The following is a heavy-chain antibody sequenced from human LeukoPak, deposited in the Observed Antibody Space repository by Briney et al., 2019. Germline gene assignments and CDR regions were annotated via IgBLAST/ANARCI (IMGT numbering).Heavy chain of an antibody. D-gene: IGHD2-2*01. Sequence: PGGSLRLSCAASGFTFSNFAMGWVRQAPGKGLEWVSYIGATSATIYYADSVKGQFTISRDNSRNTLYLQMNSLRAEDTAVYFCATPYRNIVLVPAAIGVPGYWGQGTLVTVSS. J-gene: IGHJ4*02. CDR2: IGATSATI. V-gene: IGHV3-23*01. CDR1: GFTFSNFA. CDR3: ATPYRNIVLVPAAIGVPGY.